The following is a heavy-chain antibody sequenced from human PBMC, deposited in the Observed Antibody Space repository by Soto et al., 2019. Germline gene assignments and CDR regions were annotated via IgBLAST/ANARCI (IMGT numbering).Heavy chain of an antibody. J-gene: IGHJ4*02. Sequence: ASVKVSCKASGVTFSSYAISWVRQAPGQGLEWMGGIIPIFGTANYAQKFQGRVTITADESTSTAYMELSSLRSEDTAVYYCARVHRCSSTSCYLRYWGQGTLVTVSS. V-gene: IGHV1-69*13. CDR2: IIPIFGTA. CDR3: ARVHRCSSTSCYLRY. D-gene: IGHD2-2*01. CDR1: GVTFSSYA.